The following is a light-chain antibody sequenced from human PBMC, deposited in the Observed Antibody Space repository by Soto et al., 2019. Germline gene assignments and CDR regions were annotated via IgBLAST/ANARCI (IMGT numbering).Light chain of an antibody. CDR2: GES. V-gene: IGKV3-15*01. Sequence: EIVLTQSPDTLSASPVEIVCLSFRASQSVSSKLAWYQQKPGQAPRLLIYGESTRATGIPARFIGSGSGTEFTLTISSLQSEDFAVYYCQQYNNWPWTFGQGTKVDIK. CDR3: QQYNNWPWT. CDR1: QSVSSK. J-gene: IGKJ1*01.